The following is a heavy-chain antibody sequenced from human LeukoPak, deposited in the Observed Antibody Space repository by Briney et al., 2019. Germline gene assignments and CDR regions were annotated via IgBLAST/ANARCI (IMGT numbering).Heavy chain of an antibody. D-gene: IGHD3-10*01. CDR3: AKYRGFGDSYDS. CDR1: GFPFSRND. J-gene: IGHJ4*02. CDR2: ISGSGDRT. V-gene: IGHV3-23*01. Sequence: GGSLRLSCAASGFPFSRNDMSWVRRAPGKGLEWVSSISGSGDRTYYADSVKGRFTISRDTSKNTLYLEMNSLRVEDAAVYYCAKYRGFGDSYDSWGQGTLVTVSS.